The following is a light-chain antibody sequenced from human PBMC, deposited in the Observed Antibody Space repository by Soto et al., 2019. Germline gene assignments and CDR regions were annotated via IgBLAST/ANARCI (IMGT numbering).Light chain of an antibody. CDR3: SSYASSYTPKV. J-gene: IGLJ3*02. CDR1: SSDVGSYNY. CDR2: EVS. Sequence: QSALTQPASVSGSPGQSITISRTGTSSDVGSYNYVSWYQQHPGKAPKLMIYEVSNRPSGVSNRFSGSKSGNTASLTISGLQAEDEADYYCSSYASSYTPKVFGGGTKVTVL. V-gene: IGLV2-14*01.